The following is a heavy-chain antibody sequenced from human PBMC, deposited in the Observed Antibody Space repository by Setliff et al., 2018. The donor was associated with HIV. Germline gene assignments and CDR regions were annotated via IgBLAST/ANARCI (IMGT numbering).Heavy chain of an antibody. CDR3: ATYADRESNRFDP. Sequence: SETLSLTCSVSGGSITSDTYYWGWIRQPPGKGLEWIGSMSYSGSTLYNPSLKSRVTISVDTSKNQFSLKLSSVTAADTAVYYCATYADRESNRFDPWGQGILVTVSS. CDR2: MSYSGST. V-gene: IGHV4-39*01. CDR1: GGSITSDTYY. J-gene: IGHJ5*02. D-gene: IGHD3-10*01.